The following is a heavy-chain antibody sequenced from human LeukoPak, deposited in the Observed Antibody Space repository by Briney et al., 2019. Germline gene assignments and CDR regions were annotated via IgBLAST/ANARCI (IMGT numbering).Heavy chain of an antibody. CDR1: GFTFSSYS. J-gene: IGHJ4*02. CDR2: ISSSSSYI. D-gene: IGHD6-13*01. Sequence: GGSLRLSRAASGFTFSSYSMNWVRQAPGKGLEWVSSISSSSSYIYYADSVKGRFTISRDNAKNSLYLQMNSLRAEDTAVYYCARDPEYSSSYPDYWGQGTLVTVSS. CDR3: ARDPEYSSSYPDY. V-gene: IGHV3-21*04.